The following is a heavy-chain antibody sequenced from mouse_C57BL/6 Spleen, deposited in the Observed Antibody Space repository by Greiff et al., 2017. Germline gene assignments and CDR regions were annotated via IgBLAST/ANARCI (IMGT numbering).Heavy chain of an antibody. CDR3: ARNPLITTVVATGYFDV. CDR1: GYTFTSYW. Sequence: QVHVKQPGAELVRPGTSVKLSCKASGYTFTSYWMHWVKQRPGQGLEWIGVIDPSDSYTKYNQKFKGKATLTVDTSSSTAYMQLSSLTSEDSAVYYCARNPLITTVVATGYFDVWGTGTTVTVSS. D-gene: IGHD1-1*01. V-gene: IGHV1-59*01. CDR2: IDPSDSYT. J-gene: IGHJ1*03.